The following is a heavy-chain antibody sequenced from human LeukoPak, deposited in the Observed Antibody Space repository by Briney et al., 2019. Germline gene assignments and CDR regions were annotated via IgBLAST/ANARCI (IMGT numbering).Heavy chain of an antibody. Sequence: SETLSLTCTVSGGSISSGGYYWGWIRQHPGKGLEWIGYIYYSGSTYYNPSLKSRVTISVDTSKNQFSLKLSSVTAADTAVYYCARVGSCSSTSCYDWFDPWGQGTLVTVSS. J-gene: IGHJ5*02. CDR1: GGSISSGGYY. CDR3: ARVGSCSSTSCYDWFDP. V-gene: IGHV4-31*03. D-gene: IGHD2-2*01. CDR2: IYYSGST.